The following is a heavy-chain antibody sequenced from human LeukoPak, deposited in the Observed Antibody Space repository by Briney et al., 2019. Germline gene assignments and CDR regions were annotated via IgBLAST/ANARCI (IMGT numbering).Heavy chain of an antibody. CDR1: GGTFSSYA. J-gene: IGHJ4*02. CDR3: ATISSGWHSDEY. CDR2: INPSGGST. Sequence: ASVKVSCKASGGTFSSYAISWVRQAPGQGLEWMGIINPSGGSTSYAQKFQGRVTMTRNTSINTAYMELSNLRSEDTAVYYCATISSGWHSDEYWGQGTLVTVSS. V-gene: IGHV1-46*01. D-gene: IGHD6-19*01.